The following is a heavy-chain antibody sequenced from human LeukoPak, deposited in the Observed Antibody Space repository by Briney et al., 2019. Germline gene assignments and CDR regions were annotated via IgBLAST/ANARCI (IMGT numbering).Heavy chain of an antibody. V-gene: IGHV4-59*08. Sequence: SETLCLTCTVSGASMSTYYWSWIRQPPGKGLERIGYIYYSGTTNYNPSLKSRVTISVDTSKSQFSLSLRSVTAADTAVYYCARLTSSSSGSSFDFWGQGTLVTVSS. CDR3: ARLTSSSSGSSFDF. J-gene: IGHJ4*02. CDR1: GASMSTYY. CDR2: IYYSGTT. D-gene: IGHD6-13*01.